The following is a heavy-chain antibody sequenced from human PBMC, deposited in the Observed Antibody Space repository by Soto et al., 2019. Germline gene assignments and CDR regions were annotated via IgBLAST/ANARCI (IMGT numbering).Heavy chain of an antibody. Sequence: QVQLVQSGAEVKKPGASVKLSCRTSGYTFTHYYIHWVRQAPGQGLECLGIINPASGSTNYAQDFQGRVTLTMDTSTTTVYMDLSGLRAEDTAFLYCARDLAAGEHCGQGTLVSVSS. CDR3: ARDLAAGEH. CDR1: GYTFTHYY. V-gene: IGHV1-46*01. D-gene: IGHD6-13*01. CDR2: INPASGST. J-gene: IGHJ4*02.